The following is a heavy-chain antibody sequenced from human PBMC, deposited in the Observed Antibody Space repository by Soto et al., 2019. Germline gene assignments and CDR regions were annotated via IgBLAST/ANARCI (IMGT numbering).Heavy chain of an antibody. CDR2: VYYTGST. V-gene: IGHV4-59*01. J-gene: IGHJ4*02. Sequence: SETLSLTCSVSGGSISGSYWSWIRQSPGKGLEWLGCVYYTGSTNYSPSLRSRVSISVDTSKNEFSLRLSSVTAADTAVYFCARSVAVPGAHIDYWGQGTQVTVSS. CDR1: GGSISGSY. CDR3: ARSVAVPGAHIDY. D-gene: IGHD6-19*01.